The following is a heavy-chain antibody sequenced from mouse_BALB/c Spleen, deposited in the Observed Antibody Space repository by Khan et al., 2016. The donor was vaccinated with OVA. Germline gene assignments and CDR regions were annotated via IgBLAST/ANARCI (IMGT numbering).Heavy chain of an antibody. J-gene: IGHJ3*01. D-gene: IGHD2-2*01. V-gene: IGHV1S81*02. CDR1: GYTFTSYY. Sequence: QIQLVQSGAELVKPGASVRLSCKASGYTFTSYYLYWVKQRPGQGFEWIGEINPSNGGTNFTEKFKSKATLTVDKSSSTAYMQLSSLTFEDSAVYYCTRSRYGSFAYWGQGTLVTVSA. CDR2: INPSNGGT. CDR3: TRSRYGSFAY.